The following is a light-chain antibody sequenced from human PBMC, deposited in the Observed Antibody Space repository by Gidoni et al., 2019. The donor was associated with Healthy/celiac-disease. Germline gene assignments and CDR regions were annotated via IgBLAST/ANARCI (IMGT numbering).Light chain of an antibody. CDR2: DAS. Sequence: ELVFTQSPATLSLSPGERATLSCRASQSVSSYLVWHQQKPGQAPRLLIYDASNRATGIPARFSGSGSGTDFTLTISSLEPEEFAVYYCQQRTNWPLTFGGGTKVEIK. V-gene: IGKV3-11*01. J-gene: IGKJ4*01. CDR3: QQRTNWPLT. CDR1: QSVSSY.